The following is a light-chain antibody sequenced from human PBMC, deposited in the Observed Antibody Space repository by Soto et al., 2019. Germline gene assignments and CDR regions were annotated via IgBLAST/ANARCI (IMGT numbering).Light chain of an antibody. V-gene: IGLV2-8*01. Sequence: QSALTQPPSASGSPGQSVTISCTGTSSDVGGYNYVSWYQQHPGKAPKLMIYEVSNRRSGVPDRFSGSKSGNTASLTVSGLQAEHEAHYYCSSYAGSNNLVFGGGTKLTVL. CDR1: SSDVGGYNY. CDR2: EVS. J-gene: IGLJ2*01. CDR3: SSYAGSNNLV.